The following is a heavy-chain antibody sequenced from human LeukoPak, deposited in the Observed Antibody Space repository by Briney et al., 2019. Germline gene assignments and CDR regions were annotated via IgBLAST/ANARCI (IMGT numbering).Heavy chain of an antibody. V-gene: IGHV3-7*03. D-gene: IGHD3-16*02. J-gene: IGHJ4*02. Sequence: GGSLRLSCAASGFTFSSYWMSWVRQAPGKGLEWVANIKQDGSEKYYVDSVKGRFTISRDNAKNSLYLQMNSLRAEDTAVYYCARGSGDLRLGELSPFDYWGQGTLVTVSS. CDR2: IKQDGSEK. CDR3: ARGSGDLRLGELSPFDY. CDR1: GFTFSSYW.